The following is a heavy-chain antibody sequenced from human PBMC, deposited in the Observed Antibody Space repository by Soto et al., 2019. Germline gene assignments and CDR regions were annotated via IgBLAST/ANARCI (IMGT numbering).Heavy chain of an antibody. D-gene: IGHD2-2*01. Sequence: GASVKVSCKASGYTFTSYGISWVRQAPGQGLEWMGWISAYNGNTNYAQKLQGRVTMTTDTSTSTAYMELRSLRSDDTAVYYCAGGDVVVPAAMDYYYYYGMDVWGQGTTVTVSS. CDR1: GYTFTSYG. V-gene: IGHV1-18*01. CDR2: ISAYNGNT. J-gene: IGHJ6*02. CDR3: AGGDVVVPAAMDYYYYYGMDV.